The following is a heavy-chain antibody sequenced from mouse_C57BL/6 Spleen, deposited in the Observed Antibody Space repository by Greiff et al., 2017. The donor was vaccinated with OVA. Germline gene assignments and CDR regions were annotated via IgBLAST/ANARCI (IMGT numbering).Heavy chain of an antibody. D-gene: IGHD1-1*01. Sequence: EVKLMESGPELVKPGASVKMSCKASGYTFTDYNMHWVKQSHGKSLEWIGYINPNNGGTSYNQKFKGKATLTVTKSSSPAYMELRSLTSEDSAVYYCARKNYYGRSPYFDYWGQGTTLTVSS. CDR1: GYTFTDYN. CDR3: ARKNYYGRSPYFDY. J-gene: IGHJ2*01. V-gene: IGHV1-22*01. CDR2: INPNNGGT.